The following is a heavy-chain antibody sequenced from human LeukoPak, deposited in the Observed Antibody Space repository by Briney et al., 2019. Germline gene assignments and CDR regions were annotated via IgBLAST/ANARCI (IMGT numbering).Heavy chain of an antibody. V-gene: IGHV1-18*04. CDR2: ISAYNGNT. J-gene: IGHJ4*02. CDR3: AREMGGSNCSDY. Sequence: ASVKVSCKASGYSFSGYYLHWVRQAPGQGLEWMGWISAYNGNTNYAQKLQGRVTMTTDTSTSTAYMELRSLRSDDTAVYYCAREMGGSNCSDYWGQGTLVTVSS. D-gene: IGHD6-13*01. CDR1: GYSFSGYY.